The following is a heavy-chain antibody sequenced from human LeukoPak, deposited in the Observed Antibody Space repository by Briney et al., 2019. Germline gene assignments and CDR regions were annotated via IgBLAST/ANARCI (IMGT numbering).Heavy chain of an antibody. CDR3: ASHGVAAEVHWFDP. CDR1: GGSISSSTYY. V-gene: IGHV4-39*07. D-gene: IGHD2-15*01. CDR2: INHSGST. Sequence: SETLSLTCTVSGGSISSSTYYWSWIRQPPGKGLEWIGEINHSGSTNYNPSLKSRVTISVDTSKNQFSLKLSSVTAADTAVYYCASHGVAAEVHWFDPWGQGTLVTVSS. J-gene: IGHJ5*02.